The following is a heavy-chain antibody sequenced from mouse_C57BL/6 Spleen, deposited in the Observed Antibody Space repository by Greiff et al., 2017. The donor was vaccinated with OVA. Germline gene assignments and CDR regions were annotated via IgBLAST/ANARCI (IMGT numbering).Heavy chain of an antibody. J-gene: IGHJ2*01. D-gene: IGHD3-3*01. CDR3: ARKGLFNYFDY. V-gene: IGHV1-81*01. Sequence: QVHVKQSGAELARPGASVKLSCKASGYTFTSYGISWVKQRTGQGLEWIGELYPRSGNTYYNEKFKGKATLTADKSSSTAYMELRSLTSEDSAVYFCARKGLFNYFDYWGQGTTLTVSS. CDR1: GYTFTSYG. CDR2: LYPRSGNT.